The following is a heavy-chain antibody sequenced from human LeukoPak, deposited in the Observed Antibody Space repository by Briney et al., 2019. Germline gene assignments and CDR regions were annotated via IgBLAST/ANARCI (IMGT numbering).Heavy chain of an antibody. CDR3: ARERDTAMVDYFDY. CDR2: ISSSSTI. J-gene: IGHJ4*02. Sequence: PGGSLRLSCAASGFTFSSYSMNWVRQAPGKGLEWVSYISSSSTIYYADSVKGRFTISRDNAKNSLYLQMNSLRDEDTAVYYCARERDTAMVDYFDYWGQGTLVTVSS. V-gene: IGHV3-48*02. D-gene: IGHD5-18*01. CDR1: GFTFSSYS.